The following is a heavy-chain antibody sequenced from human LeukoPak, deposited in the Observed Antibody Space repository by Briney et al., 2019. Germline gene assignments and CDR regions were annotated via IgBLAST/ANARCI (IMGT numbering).Heavy chain of an antibody. V-gene: IGHV3-30*02. D-gene: IGHD6-13*01. Sequence: HPGGSLRLSCAASGFTFNIYGMHWVRQAPGKGLEWVAFIRYDGSNKYYADSVKGRFTISRDNSKNTLYLQMNSLRAEDTAVYYCAKVGQLGYYYYMDVWGKGTTVTISS. CDR2: IRYDGSNK. CDR1: GFTFNIYG. CDR3: AKVGQLGYYYYMDV. J-gene: IGHJ6*03.